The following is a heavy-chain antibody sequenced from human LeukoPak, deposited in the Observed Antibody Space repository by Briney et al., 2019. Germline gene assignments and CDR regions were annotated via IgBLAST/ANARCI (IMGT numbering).Heavy chain of an antibody. V-gene: IGHV1-18*01. CDR2: ISAYNGNT. J-gene: IGHJ4*02. CDR3: ARAGGTIAVAGNFDY. D-gene: IGHD6-19*01. CDR1: GYTFTSYG. Sequence: ASVKVSCKASGYTFTSYGISWVRQAPGQGLEWMGWISAYNGNTNYAQKLQGRVAMTTDTSTSTAYMELRSLRSDDAAVYYCARAGGTIAVAGNFDYWGQGTLVTVSS.